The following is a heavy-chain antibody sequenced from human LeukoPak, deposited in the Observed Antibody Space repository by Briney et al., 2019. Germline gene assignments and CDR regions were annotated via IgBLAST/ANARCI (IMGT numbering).Heavy chain of an antibody. J-gene: IGHJ4*02. D-gene: IGHD6-19*01. CDR2: MNPNSGYT. Sequence: ASVKVSCKAPGYTFTSYDINWVRQATGQGLECMGWMNPNSGYTGYAQKFQGRVTMTRNTSINTAYMELSNLRSEDTAVYYCATISSGWHSDEYWGQGTLVTVSS. V-gene: IGHV1-8*01. CDR3: ATISSGWHSDEY. CDR1: GYTFTSYD.